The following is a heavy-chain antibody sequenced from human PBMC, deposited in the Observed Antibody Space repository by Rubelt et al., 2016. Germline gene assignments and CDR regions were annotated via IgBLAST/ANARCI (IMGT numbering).Heavy chain of an antibody. D-gene: IGHD1-7*01. CDR1: GGSITSDSHY. CDR2: IFYSGNT. J-gene: IGHJ6*02. CDR3: GRHDNWDYDALGDMGV. V-gene: IGHV4-39*07. Sequence: QLQLHESGPGLVKPSETLSLICSVSGGSITSDSHYWSWVRQPPGKGLEWIGSIFYSGNTYSNPSLKSRVTISLDTSKHQFVLTAGTGNAGETGVYYCGRHDNWDYDALGDMGVWGQGTTVTVSS.